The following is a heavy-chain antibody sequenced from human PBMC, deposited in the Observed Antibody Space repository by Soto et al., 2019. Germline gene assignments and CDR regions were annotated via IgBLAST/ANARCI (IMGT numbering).Heavy chain of an antibody. CDR3: AKAGTHSYFDY. V-gene: IGHV3-23*01. J-gene: IGHJ4*02. Sequence: EVQLLESGGGLVQPGGSLRLSCAASGFTFGIYAINWVRRAPGKGLEWVSSFSASGDTTYYADSVKGRFTISRDNSKNTLYLQMNSLRAEDTAVYYCAKAGTHSYFDYWGQGTLVTVSS. CDR1: GFTFGIYA. CDR2: FSASGDTT. D-gene: IGHD1-1*01.